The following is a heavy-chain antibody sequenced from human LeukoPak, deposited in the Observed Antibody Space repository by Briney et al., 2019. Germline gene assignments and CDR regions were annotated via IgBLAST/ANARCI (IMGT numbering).Heavy chain of an antibody. V-gene: IGHV3-23*01. CDR3: SKGGRRDAFDI. D-gene: IGHD1-1*01. Sequence: PGGSLRLSCAVSELSFSSYAMSWVRQAPGKGLEWVSSISGSGGSTYYADPVKGRFTISRDNSKNTLHMQMNSLRAEDTAVYYCSKGGRRDAFDIWGQGTMVTVS. CDR2: ISGSGGST. J-gene: IGHJ3*02. CDR1: ELSFSSYA.